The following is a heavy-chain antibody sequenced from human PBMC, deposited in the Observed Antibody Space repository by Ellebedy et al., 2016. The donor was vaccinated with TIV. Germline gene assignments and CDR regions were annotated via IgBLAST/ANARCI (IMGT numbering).Heavy chain of an antibody. CDR1: GFTFSNSI. Sequence: PGGSLRLSCATSGFTFSNSIMSWFRQAPGKGLEWVSTLSLIDGSTYYADCVKGRFTISRDNSKNTLNLQMSGLRVEDTAVYYCARKGFTSGRCDGFDIWGQGTMVTVSS. J-gene: IGHJ3*02. V-gene: IGHV3-23*01. CDR3: ARKGFTSGRCDGFDI. CDR2: LSLIDGST. D-gene: IGHD6-19*01.